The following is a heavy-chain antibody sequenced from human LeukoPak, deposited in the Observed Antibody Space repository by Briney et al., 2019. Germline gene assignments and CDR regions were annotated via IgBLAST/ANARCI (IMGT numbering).Heavy chain of an antibody. J-gene: IGHJ4*02. V-gene: IGHV3-33*06. CDR2: IWYDGSDK. CDR1: GFTFSSYA. D-gene: IGHD2-8*01. Sequence: GGSLRLSCATSGFTFSSYAMHWVRQAPGKGLEWVAVIWYDGSDKHYADSVKGRFTISRDNSKNTLNLQMNSLRGEDTAVYYCAKAAARYCTNPTCNVADYWGQGTLVTVSS. CDR3: AKAAARYCTNPTCNVADY.